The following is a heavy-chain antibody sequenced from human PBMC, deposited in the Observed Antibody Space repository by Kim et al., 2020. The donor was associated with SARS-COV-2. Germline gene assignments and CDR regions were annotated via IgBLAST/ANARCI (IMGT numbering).Heavy chain of an antibody. Sequence: SETLSLTCAVYGGSFSGYYWSWIRQPPGKGLEWIGEINHSGSTNYNPSLKSRVTISVDTSKNQFSLKLSSVTAADTAVYYCARGEVENSSSGGWYFDLWGRGTLVTVSS. J-gene: IGHJ2*01. CDR3: ARGEVENSSSGGWYFDL. D-gene: IGHD6-6*01. V-gene: IGHV4-34*01. CDR1: GGSFSGYY. CDR2: INHSGST.